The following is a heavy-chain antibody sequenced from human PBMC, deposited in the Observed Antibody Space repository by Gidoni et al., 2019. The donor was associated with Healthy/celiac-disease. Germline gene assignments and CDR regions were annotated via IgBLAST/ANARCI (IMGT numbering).Heavy chain of an antibody. D-gene: IGHD3-9*01. CDR2: IYTSGST. V-gene: IGHV4-61*02. J-gene: IGHJ4*02. CDR3: ASEYYDILTGYYPTYFDY. Sequence: QVQLQESGPGLVKPSQTLSLTCTVSGGSISSGSYYWSWIRQPAGKGLEWIGRIYTSGSTNYNPSLKSRVTISVDTSKNQFSLKLSSVIAADTAVYYCASEYYDILTGYYPTYFDYWGQGTLVTVSS. CDR1: GGSISSGSYY.